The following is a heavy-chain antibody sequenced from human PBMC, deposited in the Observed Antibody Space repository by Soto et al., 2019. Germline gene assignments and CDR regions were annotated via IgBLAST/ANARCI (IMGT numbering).Heavy chain of an antibody. CDR2: IYYTGRT. CDR3: AREGARTVIGNGIVNYYYYGMDV. V-gene: IGHV4-61*01. Sequence: SETLSLTCIVSGGSVSSGSYYWSWIRQPPGKGLEWIGFIYYTGRTSYNPSLKSRVTISVDTSNNQFSLKLSSVTAADTAVYYCAREGARTVIGNGIVNYYYYGMDVWGQGTTVTVSS. D-gene: IGHD4-17*01. J-gene: IGHJ6*02. CDR1: GGSVSSGSYY.